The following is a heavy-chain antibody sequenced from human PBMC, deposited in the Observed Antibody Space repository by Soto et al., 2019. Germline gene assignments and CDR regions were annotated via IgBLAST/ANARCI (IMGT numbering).Heavy chain of an antibody. CDR1: GVSINSGGYY. Sequence: QVQLQESGPGLVKPSQTLSLTCSVSGVSINSGGYYWSWIRHHPGKGLEWIGYIYYTGHTFYNPSLKSRVAMSLDTSKNQFSLKLSSVTPADTAVYYCARGSQLEREALDIWGQGTMVTVSS. J-gene: IGHJ3*02. D-gene: IGHD1-1*01. CDR3: ARGSQLEREALDI. V-gene: IGHV4-31*03. CDR2: IYYTGHT.